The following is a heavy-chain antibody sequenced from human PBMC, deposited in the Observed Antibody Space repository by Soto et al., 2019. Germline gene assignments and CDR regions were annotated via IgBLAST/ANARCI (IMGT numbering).Heavy chain of an antibody. V-gene: IGHV3-33*01. CDR3: ARGGNYLGPGTDY. CDR2: IWYDGSNK. D-gene: IGHD1-7*01. CDR1: GFTFSSYA. J-gene: IGHJ4*02. Sequence: QVQLVESGGGVVQPGRSLRLSCVVSGFTFSSYAMHWVRQAPGKGLEWVAVIWYDGSNKYYAGSVKGRFSISRDNSKNTLYLQMNSLRAEDTAVYYCARGGNYLGPGTDYWGRGTLVTVSS.